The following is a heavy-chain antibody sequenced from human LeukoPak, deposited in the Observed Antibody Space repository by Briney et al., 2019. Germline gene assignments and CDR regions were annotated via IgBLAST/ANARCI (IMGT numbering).Heavy chain of an antibody. CDR2: INPTGSST. J-gene: IGHJ4*02. Sequence: ASVTVSCKASGYTFTNYYVHWVRQAPGQGLEWMGLINPTGSSTNYAQKFRGRVTMTRDTSATTVYMELSSLRSEDTAVYYCAREESGGYFDYWGQGTLVTVSS. V-gene: IGHV1-46*01. CDR3: AREESGGYFDY. D-gene: IGHD3-16*01. CDR1: GYTFTNYY.